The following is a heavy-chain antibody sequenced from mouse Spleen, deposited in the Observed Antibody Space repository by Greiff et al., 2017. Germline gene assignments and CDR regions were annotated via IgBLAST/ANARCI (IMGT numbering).Heavy chain of an antibody. V-gene: IGHV1-52*01. CDR1: GYTFTSYW. J-gene: IGHJ3*01. CDR2: IDPSDSET. CDR3: ALISSTGTAY. Sequence: QVQLQQPGAELVRPGSSVKLSCTASGYTFTSYWMHWVKQRPIQGLEWIGNIDPSDSETHYNQKFKDKATLTVDKSSSTAYMQLSSLTSEDSAVYYCALISSTGTAYWGQGTLVTVSA. D-gene: IGHD4-1*02.